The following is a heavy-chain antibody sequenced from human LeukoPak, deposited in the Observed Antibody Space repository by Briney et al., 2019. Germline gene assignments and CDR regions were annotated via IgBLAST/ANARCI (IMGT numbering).Heavy chain of an antibody. CDR3: ATEIYCGGDCYSDY. CDR2: IYYSGST. V-gene: IGHV4-61*01. D-gene: IGHD2-21*02. Sequence: SETLSLTCTVSGGSVSSGSYYWSWLRQPPGKGLEWIGYIYYSGSTNYNPSLKSRVTISVDASKNQFSLKLSSVTAADTALYYCATEIYCGGDCYSDYWGQGTLVTVSS. J-gene: IGHJ4*02. CDR1: GGSVSSGSYY.